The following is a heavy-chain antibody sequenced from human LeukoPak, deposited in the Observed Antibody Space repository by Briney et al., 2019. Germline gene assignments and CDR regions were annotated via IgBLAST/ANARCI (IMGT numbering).Heavy chain of an antibody. CDR3: ARDFSAVSAYYYDSSGYYAMGY. CDR1: GFTFSSYS. J-gene: IGHJ4*02. CDR2: ISSSSSTI. V-gene: IGHV3-48*04. D-gene: IGHD3-22*01. Sequence: GGSLRLSCAASGFTFSSYSMNWVRQAPGKGLEWVSYISSSSSTIYYADSVKGRFTISRDNAKNSLYLQMNSLRAEDTAVYYCARDFSAVSAYYYDSSGYYAMGYWGQGTLVTVSS.